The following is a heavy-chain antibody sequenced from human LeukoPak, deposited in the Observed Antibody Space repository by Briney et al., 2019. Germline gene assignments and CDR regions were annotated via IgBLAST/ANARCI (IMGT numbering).Heavy chain of an antibody. CDR1: GFTFSSYE. V-gene: IGHV3-48*03. J-gene: IGHJ6*04. CDR2: ISSSGSTI. CDR3: AELGITMIGGV. Sequence: GGSLRLSCAASGFTFSSYEMNWVRQAPGKGLEWVSYISSSGSTIYYADSVKGRFTISRDNAKNSLYQQMNSLRAGDTAVYYCAELGITMIGGVWGKGTTVTISS. D-gene: IGHD3-10*02.